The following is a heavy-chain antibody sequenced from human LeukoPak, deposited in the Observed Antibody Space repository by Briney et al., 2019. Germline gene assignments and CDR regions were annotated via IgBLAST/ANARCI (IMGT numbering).Heavy chain of an antibody. CDR2: IYHSGST. J-gene: IGHJ4*02. D-gene: IGHD2-8*01. CDR1: GYSISSGYY. Sequence: SETLSLTCTVSGYSISSGYYWGWIRQPPGKGLEWIGSIYHSGSTYYNPSLKSRVTISVDTSKNQFSLKLSSVTAADTAVYYCARVRCTNGVCYYFDYWGQGTLVTVSS. V-gene: IGHV4-38-2*02. CDR3: ARVRCTNGVCYYFDY.